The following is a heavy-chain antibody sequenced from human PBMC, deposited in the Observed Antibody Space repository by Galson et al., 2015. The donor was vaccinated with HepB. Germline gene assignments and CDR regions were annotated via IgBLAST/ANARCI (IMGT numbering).Heavy chain of an antibody. CDR3: ARSSVDFWY. V-gene: IGHV1-18*01. Sequence: SVKVSCKASGYRFSGYVISWIRQAPGQGLEWIGWVNPDTGNTKYGHRFEGRVTMTADTSTSIAYMELRNLTSDDTAVYYCARSSVDFWYWGQGALVTVSS. CDR2: VNPDTGNT. J-gene: IGHJ4*02. D-gene: IGHD3-3*01. CDR1: GYRFSGYV.